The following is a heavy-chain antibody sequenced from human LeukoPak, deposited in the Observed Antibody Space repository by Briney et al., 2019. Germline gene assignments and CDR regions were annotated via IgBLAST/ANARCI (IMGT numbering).Heavy chain of an antibody. CDR1: GFTFSSYE. V-gene: IGHV3-48*03. CDR3: ASTVTTSLSSDY. Sequence: GSLRLSCAASGFTFSSYEMNWVRQAPGKGLEWVSYISSSGSTIYYADSVKGRFTISRDNAKNSLYLQMNSLRAEDTAVYYCASTVTTSLSSDYWGQGTLVTVSS. D-gene: IGHD4-17*01. CDR2: ISSSGSTI. J-gene: IGHJ4*02.